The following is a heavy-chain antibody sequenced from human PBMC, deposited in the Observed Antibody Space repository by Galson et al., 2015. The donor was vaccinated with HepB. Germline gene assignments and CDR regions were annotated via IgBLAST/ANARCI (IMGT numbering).Heavy chain of an antibody. J-gene: IGHJ4*02. CDR3: ARHTSKGRIVVVPAAIGDY. V-gene: IGHV5-51*01. D-gene: IGHD2-2*02. Sequence: QSGAEVKKPGESLKISCKGSGYSFTSYWIGWVRQMPGKGLEWMGIIYPGDSDTRYSPSLQGQVTISADKSISTAYLQWSSLKASDTAMYYCARHTSKGRIVVVPAAIGDYWGQGTLVTVSS. CDR2: IYPGDSDT. CDR1: GYSFTSYW.